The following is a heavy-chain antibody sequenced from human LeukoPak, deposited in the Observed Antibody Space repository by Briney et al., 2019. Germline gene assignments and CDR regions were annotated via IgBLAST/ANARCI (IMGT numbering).Heavy chain of an antibody. D-gene: IGHD4-23*01. Sequence: SETLSLACAVSGDSISSGGYSWSWIRQPPGKGLEWIGYIYHSGSTYYNPSLKSRVTISVDRSKNQFSLKLSSVTAADTAVYYCASRTTVVTPSDYWYFDLWGRGTLVTVSS. CDR3: ASRTTVVTPSDYWYFDL. CDR2: IYHSGST. J-gene: IGHJ2*01. CDR1: GDSISSGGYS. V-gene: IGHV4-30-2*01.